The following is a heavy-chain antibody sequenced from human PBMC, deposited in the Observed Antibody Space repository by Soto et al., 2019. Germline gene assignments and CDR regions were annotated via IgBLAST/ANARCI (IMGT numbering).Heavy chain of an antibody. D-gene: IGHD2-2*01. Sequence: SVKVSCKASGGTFSSYAISWVRQAPGQGLEWMGGIIPIFGTANYAQKFQGRVTITADESTSTAYMELSSLRSEDTAVYYCARGREAVVVVPAAMTPYYFDYWGQGTLVTVSS. CDR2: IIPIFGTA. CDR1: GGTFSSYA. CDR3: ARGREAVVVVPAAMTPYYFDY. V-gene: IGHV1-69*13. J-gene: IGHJ4*02.